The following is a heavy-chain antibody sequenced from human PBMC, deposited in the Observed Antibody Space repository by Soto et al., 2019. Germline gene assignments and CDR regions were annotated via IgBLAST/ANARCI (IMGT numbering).Heavy chain of an antibody. CDR3: ARDLRVGLDDFWSGYSSGWFDP. CDR1: GCTFSDYY. Sequence: GGSLRLSCAASGCTFSDYYMRWIRQAPGKGLEWVSYISSSGSTIYYADSVKGRFTISRDNAKNSLYLQMNSLRAEDTAVYYCARDLRVGLDDFWSGYSSGWFDPWGQGTLVTVSS. D-gene: IGHD3-3*01. CDR2: ISSSGSTI. J-gene: IGHJ5*02. V-gene: IGHV3-11*01.